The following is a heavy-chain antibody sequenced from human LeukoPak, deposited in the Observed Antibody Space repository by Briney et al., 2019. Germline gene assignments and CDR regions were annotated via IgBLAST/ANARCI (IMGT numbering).Heavy chain of an antibody. D-gene: IGHD2-8*02. CDR3: ARGHTGGVPFDY. J-gene: IGHJ4*02. CDR1: GGSFSGYY. CDR2: INHSGST. Sequence: SETLSLTCAVYGGSFSGYYWSWIRQPPGKGLEWIGEINHSGSTNYNPSLKSRATISVNTSKHQFSLKLSSVTAADTAVYYCARGHTGGVPFDYWGQGTLVTVSS. V-gene: IGHV4-34*01.